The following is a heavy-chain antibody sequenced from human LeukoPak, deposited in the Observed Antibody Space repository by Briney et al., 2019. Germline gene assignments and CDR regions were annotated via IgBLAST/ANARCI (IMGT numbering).Heavy chain of an antibody. D-gene: IGHD4-23*01. V-gene: IGHV3-74*01. J-gene: IGHJ6*02. Sequence: GGSLRLSCAASGFTLSSHWMHWVRQVPGKGLVWVSRINSDGSSTYYADSVKGRFTISRDNSKNTLYLQMNSLRAEDTAVYYCAREYGGNFPYYYYYGMDVWGQGTTVTVSS. CDR3: AREYGGNFPYYYYYGMDV. CDR1: GFTLSSHW. CDR2: INSDGSST.